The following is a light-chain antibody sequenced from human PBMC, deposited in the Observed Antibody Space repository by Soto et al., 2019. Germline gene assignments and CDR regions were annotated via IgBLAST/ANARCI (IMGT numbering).Light chain of an antibody. J-gene: IGKJ4*01. V-gene: IGKV3-20*01. CDR1: QIVGSSY. Sequence: EIVLTQSPGTLSLSPGERATLSCRASQIVGSSYLAWYQQKPCQAPRLLIYDASNRATGIPARFSGSGSGTDFTLTISSLQPEDFATYYCQQTYDAARVTFGGGTKVDI. CDR3: QQTYDAARVT. CDR2: DAS.